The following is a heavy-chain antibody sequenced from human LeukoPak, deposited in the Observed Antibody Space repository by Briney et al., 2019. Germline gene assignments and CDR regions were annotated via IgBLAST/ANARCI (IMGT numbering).Heavy chain of an antibody. D-gene: IGHD1-26*01. CDR1: GYTFTSYD. V-gene: IGHV1-8*01. J-gene: IGHJ4*02. CDR2: MNPNSGNT. CDR3: ASSNARVGATSPLDY. Sequence: ASVKVSCMASGYTFTSYDVNWVRQATGQGLEWMGWMNPNSGNTGYAQKFQGRVTMTRNTSISTAYMELSSLRSEDTAVYYCASSNARVGATSPLDYWGQGTLVTVSS.